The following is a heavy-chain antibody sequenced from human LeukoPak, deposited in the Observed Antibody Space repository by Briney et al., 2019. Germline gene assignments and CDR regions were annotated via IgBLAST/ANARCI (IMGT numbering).Heavy chain of an antibody. CDR1: GFTFSSYE. J-gene: IGHJ4*02. Sequence: GGSLRLSCAASGFTFSSYEMNWVRQAPGKGLEWVSYISSSGSTIYYADSVTGRFTISRDNAKNSLYLQMNSLRAEDTAVYYCARSYYDSSGLVWGQGTLVTVSS. CDR3: ARSYYDSSGLV. CDR2: ISSSGSTI. D-gene: IGHD3-22*01. V-gene: IGHV3-48*03.